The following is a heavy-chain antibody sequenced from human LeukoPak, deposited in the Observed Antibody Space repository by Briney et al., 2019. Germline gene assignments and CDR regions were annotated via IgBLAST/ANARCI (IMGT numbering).Heavy chain of an antibody. V-gene: IGHV4-31*11. J-gene: IGHJ4*02. CDR2: IFYGGTT. CDR3: ARDSSGYFAFDS. CDR1: GGSISSGGYS. D-gene: IGHD3-22*01. Sequence: SETLSLTCAVSGGSISSGGYSWSWIRQPPGKGLEWIAYIFYGGTTYYNPSLKSRLSISVDTKNQFSLKLSSVTAADTAVYYCARDSSGYFAFDSWGQGTLVTVSS.